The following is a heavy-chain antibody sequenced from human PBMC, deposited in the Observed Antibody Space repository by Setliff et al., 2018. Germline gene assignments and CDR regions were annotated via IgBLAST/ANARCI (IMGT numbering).Heavy chain of an antibody. CDR2: ISAYNGNT. CDR1: GYTLTELS. Sequence: ASVKVSCKVSGYTLTELSMHWVRQAPGQGLEWMGWISAYNGNTNYAQKFQGRVTITADESTSTAYMELSRLRSDDTAVYYCARALGATITHFDYWGQGTLVTVSS. CDR3: ARALGATITHFDY. J-gene: IGHJ4*02. D-gene: IGHD1-26*01. V-gene: IGHV1-18*01.